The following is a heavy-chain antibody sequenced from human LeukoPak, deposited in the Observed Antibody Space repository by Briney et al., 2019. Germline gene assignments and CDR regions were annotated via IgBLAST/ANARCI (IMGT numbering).Heavy chain of an antibody. CDR3: AKDTYYYRSGSIMD. CDR1: GFTFDDYA. V-gene: IGHV3-9*01. D-gene: IGHD3-10*01. Sequence: HPGRSLRLSCAASGFTFDDYAMHWVRQAPGKGLEWVSGISWNSGSIGYADSVKGRFTISRDNAKNSLYLQMNSLRAEDTALYYCAKDTYYYRSGSIMDWGQGTLVTVSS. CDR2: ISWNSGSI. J-gene: IGHJ4*02.